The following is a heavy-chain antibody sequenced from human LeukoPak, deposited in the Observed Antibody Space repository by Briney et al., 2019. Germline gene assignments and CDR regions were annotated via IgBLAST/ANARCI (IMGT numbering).Heavy chain of an antibody. J-gene: IGHJ4*02. CDR2: INHSGST. CDR1: GGSFSGYY. V-gene: IGHV4-34*01. Sequence: PSETLSLTCAVYGGSFSGYYWSWIRQPPGKGLEGIGEINHSGSTNYNPSLKSRVTISVDTSKNQFSLKLSSVTAADTAVYYCARSRWLQYHDYWGQGTLVTVSS. D-gene: IGHD5-24*01. CDR3: ARSRWLQYHDY.